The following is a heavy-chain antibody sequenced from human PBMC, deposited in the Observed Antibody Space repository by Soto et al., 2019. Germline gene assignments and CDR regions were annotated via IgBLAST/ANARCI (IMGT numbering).Heavy chain of an antibody. CDR2: IIPILGIA. J-gene: IGHJ4*02. V-gene: IGHV1-69*04. Sequence: SVNVACKASGYTFSVYTISWVRQDNGQGLEWMGRIIPILGIANYAQKFQGRVTITADKSTSTAYMELSSLRSEDTAVYYCAREQDDFWSGYYSTDYWGQGTLVTVSS. CDR1: GYTFSVYT. CDR3: AREQDDFWSGYYSTDY. D-gene: IGHD3-3*01.